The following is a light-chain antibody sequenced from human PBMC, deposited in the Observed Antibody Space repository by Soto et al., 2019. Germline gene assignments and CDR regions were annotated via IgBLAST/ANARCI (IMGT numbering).Light chain of an antibody. V-gene: IGKV1-33*01. CDR2: DAS. CDR3: QHCDYLPI. J-gene: IGKJ3*01. CDR1: HDITSF. Sequence: DIQMNQSPSSLSASVGDRVTITCQASHDITSFLNWYQHKPGRAPKLLIYDASILEAGVPTRFSGSGSGTHFTFSISSLQPEDVATYYCQHCDYLPIFGPGTTVDFK.